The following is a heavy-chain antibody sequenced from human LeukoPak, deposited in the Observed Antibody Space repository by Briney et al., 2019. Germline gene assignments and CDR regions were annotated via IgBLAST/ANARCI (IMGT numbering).Heavy chain of an antibody. CDR1: GYSFTSYW. V-gene: IGHV5-10-1*01. CDR3: AMRYNWNDLDY. CDR2: IDPSDSYT. D-gene: IGHD1-1*01. J-gene: IGHJ4*02. Sequence: GESLRISCKGSGYSFTSYWISWVRQLPGEGLEWMGRIDPSDSYTNYSPSFQGHVTISADKSISTAYLQWSSLKASDTAMYYCAMRYNWNDLDYWGQGTLVTVSS.